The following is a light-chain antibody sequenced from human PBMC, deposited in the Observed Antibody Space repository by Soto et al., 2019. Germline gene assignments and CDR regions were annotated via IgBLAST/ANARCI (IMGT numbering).Light chain of an antibody. Sequence: QSVLTQPPSVSGAPGQWVTISCPGRGSNIGASYDVYWYRQLPGTAPKLLIYGANNRPSGVPDRFSGSKSGTPASLAISGLQSQDEADYYCQSYESSISGYVFGTGTKVTVL. CDR1: GSNIGASYD. CDR2: GAN. J-gene: IGLJ1*01. V-gene: IGLV1-40*01. CDR3: QSYESSISGYV.